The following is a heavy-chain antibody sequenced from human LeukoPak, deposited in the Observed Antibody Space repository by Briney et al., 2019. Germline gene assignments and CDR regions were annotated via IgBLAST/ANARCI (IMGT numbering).Heavy chain of an antibody. V-gene: IGHV1-2*02. CDR2: INPNSGGT. CDR3: ARGGRGYSGYDLARAFDI. Sequence: ASVKVSCKASGYTFTGYYMHWVRQAPGQGLEWMGWINPNSGGTNYAQKFQGRVTMTRDTSISTAYMELSRLRSDDTAVYYCARGGRGYSGYDLARAFDIWGQGTMVTVSS. J-gene: IGHJ3*02. D-gene: IGHD5-12*01. CDR1: GYTFTGYY.